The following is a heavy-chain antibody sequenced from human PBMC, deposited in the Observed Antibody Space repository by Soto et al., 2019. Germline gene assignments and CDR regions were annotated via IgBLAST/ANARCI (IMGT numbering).Heavy chain of an antibody. D-gene: IGHD6-13*01. V-gene: IGHV1-18*04. CDR1: GYTFTSYG. Sequence: ASVKVSCKASGYTFTSYGISWVRQAPGQGLEWMGWISAYNGNTNYAQKLQGRVTMTTDTSTSTAYMELRSLRSDDTAVYYCARDRTRAAAGTLYYYGMDVWGQGTTVTVSS. CDR3: ARDRTRAAAGTLYYYGMDV. CDR2: ISAYNGNT. J-gene: IGHJ6*02.